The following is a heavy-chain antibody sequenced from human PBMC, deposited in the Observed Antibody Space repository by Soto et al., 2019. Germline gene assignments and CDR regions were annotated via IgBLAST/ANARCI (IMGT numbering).Heavy chain of an antibody. J-gene: IGHJ6*03. Sequence: GSGPTLVNPTQTLTLTCTFSGFSLSTSGMCVSWIRQPPGKALEWLARIDWNDDKYYSTSLKTRLTISKDTSKNQVVLTMTNMDPVDTATYYCAWLNVDRGPWGYYYYYMDVWGKGTTVTVSS. CDR2: IDWNDDK. D-gene: IGHD3-16*01. CDR1: GFSLSTSGMC. CDR3: AWLNVDRGPWGYYYYYMDV. V-gene: IGHV2-70*11.